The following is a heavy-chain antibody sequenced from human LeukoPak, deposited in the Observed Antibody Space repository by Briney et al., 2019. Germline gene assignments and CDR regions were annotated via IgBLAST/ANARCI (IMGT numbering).Heavy chain of an antibody. D-gene: IGHD6-19*01. J-gene: IGHJ4*02. Sequence: PGGSLRLSCAASGFTFSNAWMTWVRQVPEKGLEWVGRIKRKSDGGTTDYAAPVKGRFTISRDDSKNMLYLQMNNLKTEDTSVYYCTTSGGGWDYFDFWGQRTLVTVSS. V-gene: IGHV3-15*01. CDR2: IKRKSDGGTT. CDR1: GFTFSNAW. CDR3: TTSGGGWDYFDF.